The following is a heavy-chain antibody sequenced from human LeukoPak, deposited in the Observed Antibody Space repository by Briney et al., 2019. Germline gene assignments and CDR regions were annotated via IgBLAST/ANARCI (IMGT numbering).Heavy chain of an antibody. J-gene: IGHJ4*02. Sequence: SETLSLTCTVSGGSISSYYWSWIRQPPGKGLEWIGYIYYSGSTNYNPSLKSRVTISVDTSKNQFSLKLYSVTAADTAVYFCARGSSSWWEGPDYWGQGTLVTVSS. V-gene: IGHV4-59*08. CDR2: IYYSGST. CDR3: ARGSSSWWEGPDY. D-gene: IGHD6-13*01. CDR1: GGSISSYY.